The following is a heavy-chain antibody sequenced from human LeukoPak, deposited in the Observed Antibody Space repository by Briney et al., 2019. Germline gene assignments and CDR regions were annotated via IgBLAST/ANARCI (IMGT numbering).Heavy chain of an antibody. CDR2: FYYTENP. Sequence: PGGSLRLSCAASGFTFSSYGMHWVRQPPGKGLEWIGSFYYTENPEYNPSLKSRVTISADTSKNQLSLKLSSVTAADTAVYYCARLERAHCNSPTCYVHWGQGTLVTVSS. CDR1: GFTFSSYG. CDR3: ARLERAHCNSPTCYVH. D-gene: IGHD2-2*01. J-gene: IGHJ4*02. V-gene: IGHV4-39*01.